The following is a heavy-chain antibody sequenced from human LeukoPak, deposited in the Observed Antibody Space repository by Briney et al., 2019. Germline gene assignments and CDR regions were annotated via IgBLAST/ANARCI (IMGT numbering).Heavy chain of an antibody. D-gene: IGHD1-26*01. CDR1: RFTFSNYG. CDR3: AREVGTPQAFDI. Sequence: PGRSLRLSCAASRFTFSNYGVNWVRQAPGKGLEWVSYINSRSSTIYYADSVRGRFTISRDNAKNSLYLQMNSLKAEDTAIYYCAREVGTPQAFDIWGQGTMATVSS. V-gene: IGHV3-48*01. J-gene: IGHJ3*02. CDR2: INSRSSTI.